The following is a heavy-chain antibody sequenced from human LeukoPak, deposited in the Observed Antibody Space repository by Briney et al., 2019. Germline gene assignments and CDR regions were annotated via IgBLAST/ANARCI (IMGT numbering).Heavy chain of an antibody. CDR2: IGGSGGST. J-gene: IGHJ4*02. CDR1: GFTFSSYA. V-gene: IGHV3-23*01. D-gene: IGHD3-10*01. CDR3: AKSDMVRGGY. Sequence: PGRSLRLSCAVSGFTFSSYAVSWVRQAPGKGLEWVSAIGGSGGSTYYADSVKGRFTISRDNSRNTLYLQMNRLRAQDTAVYYCAKSDMVRGGYWGQGTLVTVSS.